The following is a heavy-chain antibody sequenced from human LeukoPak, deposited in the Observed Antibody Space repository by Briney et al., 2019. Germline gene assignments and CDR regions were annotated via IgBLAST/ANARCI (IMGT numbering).Heavy chain of an antibody. J-gene: IGHJ1*01. CDR2: INHSGIT. D-gene: IGHD3-22*01. CDR1: GGSFSYYY. Sequence: PSETLCLTCAVYGGSFSYYYWSWIRQPPGKGLEWIGEINHSGITNYNPSLKSRVTISVDTSKNQFSLKLSSVTAADTAVYYCAYSSAFQQHLGQGTLVTVSS. V-gene: IGHV4-34*01. CDR3: AYSSAFQQH.